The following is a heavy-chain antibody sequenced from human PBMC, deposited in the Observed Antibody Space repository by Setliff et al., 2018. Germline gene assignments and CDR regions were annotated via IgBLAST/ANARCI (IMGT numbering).Heavy chain of an antibody. D-gene: IGHD1-26*01. CDR1: GGTFTYYY. CDR3: ARTGTYRYFDY. V-gene: IGHV4-34*01. CDR2: INHSGSP. Sequence: ETLSLTCAASGGTFTYYYWTWIRQSPGKGLEWIGEINHSGSPNYNPSLKNRVTISIDTSRNQFSLKLNSMTTADTAVYYCARTGTYRYFDYWGQGALVTVSS. J-gene: IGHJ4*02.